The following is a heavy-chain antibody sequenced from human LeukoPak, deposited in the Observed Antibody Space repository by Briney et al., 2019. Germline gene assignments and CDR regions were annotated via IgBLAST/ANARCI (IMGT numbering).Heavy chain of an antibody. J-gene: IGHJ6*02. D-gene: IGHD6-13*01. V-gene: IGHV3-30-3*01. CDR1: GFTFSSYA. CDR3: ARDRSSSWLWTYYYYGMDV. Sequence: GGSLRLSCAASGFTFSSYAMHWVRQAPGKGLEWVAVISYDGSNKYYADSVKGRFTTSRDNSKNTLYLQMNSLRAEDTAVYYCARDRSSSWLWTYYYYGMDVWGQGTTVTVSS. CDR2: ISYDGSNK.